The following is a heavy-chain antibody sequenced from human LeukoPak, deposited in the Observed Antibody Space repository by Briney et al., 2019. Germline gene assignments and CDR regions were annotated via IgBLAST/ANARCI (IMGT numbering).Heavy chain of an antibody. CDR1: GGSFSGYY. J-gene: IGHJ4*02. CDR3: ARRPIVVVTAIDY. Sequence: SETLSLTCAVYGGSFSGYYWSWIRQPPGKGLEWIGEINHSGSTNYNPSLKSRVTISVDTSKNQFSLKLSSVTAADTAVYYCARRPIVVVTAIDYWAREPWSPSPQ. V-gene: IGHV4-34*01. CDR2: INHSGST. D-gene: IGHD2-21*02.